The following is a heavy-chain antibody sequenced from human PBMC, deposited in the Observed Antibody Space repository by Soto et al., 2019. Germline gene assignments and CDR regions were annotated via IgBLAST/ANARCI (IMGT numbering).Heavy chain of an antibody. Sequence: QVQLVQSGAEVKKPGASVKVSCKASGYTFTSYAMHWVRQAPGQRLEWMGWINAGNGNTKYSQKFQGRVTITRDTSASTAYMELSSLRSEDTAVYYCAISPPTSPAYYYYYGMDVWGQGTTVTVSS. V-gene: IGHV1-3*01. CDR1: GYTFTSYA. CDR3: AISPPTSPAYYYYYGMDV. D-gene: IGHD1-26*01. CDR2: INAGNGNT. J-gene: IGHJ6*02.